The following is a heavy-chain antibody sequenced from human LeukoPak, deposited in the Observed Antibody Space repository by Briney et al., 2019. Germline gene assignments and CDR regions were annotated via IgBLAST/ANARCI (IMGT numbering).Heavy chain of an antibody. J-gene: IGHJ4*02. D-gene: IGHD1-1*01. CDR1: GGSFSGYY. CDR3: ARRERKYGNWNDKSFDY. CDR2: INHSGST. V-gene: IGHV4-34*01. Sequence: MASETLSLTCAVYGGSFSGYYWSWIRQPPGKGLEWIGEINHSGSTNYNPSLKSRVTISVDTSKNQFSLKLSSVTAADTAVYCCARRERKYGNWNDKSFDYWGQGTLVTVSS.